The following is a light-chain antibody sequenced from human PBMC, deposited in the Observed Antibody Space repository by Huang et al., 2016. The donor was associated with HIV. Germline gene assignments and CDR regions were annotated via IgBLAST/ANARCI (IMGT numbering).Light chain of an antibody. Sequence: DIQMTQSPSSLSASVGDSVTITCQASQDISNYLNWYQQKPGKAPKLLIYDASNLETGIPARFSGSGSGKDFTFTISSLQPEDIATYYCQHFDNLALTFGGGTKVQIK. CDR3: QHFDNLALT. CDR1: QDISNY. CDR2: DAS. J-gene: IGKJ4*01. V-gene: IGKV1-33*01.